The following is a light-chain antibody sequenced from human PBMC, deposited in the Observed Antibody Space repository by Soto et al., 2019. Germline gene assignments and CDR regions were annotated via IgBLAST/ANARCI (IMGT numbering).Light chain of an antibody. CDR1: QGIRND. CDR3: LQDYNLWT. Sequence: AIRMTQSPSSLSASVGDRVTITCRASQGIRNDLGWYQQKPGKAPKLLIYAASSLQSGVPSRFSGSGSGTDFTLTISSLQPEDFATYYCLQDYNLWTFGQGTKVEIK. CDR2: AAS. V-gene: IGKV1-6*01. J-gene: IGKJ1*01.